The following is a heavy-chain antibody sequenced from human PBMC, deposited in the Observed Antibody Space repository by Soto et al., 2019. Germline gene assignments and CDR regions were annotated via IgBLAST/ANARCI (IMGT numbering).Heavy chain of an antibody. CDR3: AREGSYYETSSALDV. Sequence: PGGSLRLSCAASGFTFNSYWFHWVRQAPGKGLVWVSRINSDGSSTTYADSVKGRFIISRDNAKNTVYLEMNSLRAEDTAVYFCAREGSYYETSSALDVWGQGTTVTVSS. D-gene: IGHD3-22*01. CDR2: INSDGSST. V-gene: IGHV3-74*01. CDR1: GFTFNSYW. J-gene: IGHJ6*02.